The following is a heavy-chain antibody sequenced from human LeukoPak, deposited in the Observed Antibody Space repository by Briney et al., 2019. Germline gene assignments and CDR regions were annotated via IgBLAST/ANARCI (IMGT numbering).Heavy chain of an antibody. Sequence: SVKVSCKASGYTFTSYGISWVRQAPGQGLEWMGGIIPIFGTANYAQKFQGRVTITADESTSTAYMELSSLRSEDTAVYYCASAPYYYYMDVWGKGTTVTVSS. V-gene: IGHV1-69*13. CDR1: GYTFTSYG. J-gene: IGHJ6*03. CDR2: IIPIFGTA. CDR3: ASAPYYYYMDV.